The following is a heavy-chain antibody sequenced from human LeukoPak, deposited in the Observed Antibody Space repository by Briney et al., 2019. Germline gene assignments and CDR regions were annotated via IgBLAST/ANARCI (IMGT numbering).Heavy chain of an antibody. Sequence: SQTLSLTCAISGDSLSTNTASWNWIRQSPSSGLEWLGKTYYRSKWYSDYALSVKSRITLNPDTSKNQFSLQLSSVTPEDTAVYYCARSNNGPLDYWGQGTLVTVSS. CDR3: ARSNNGPLDY. CDR2: TYYRSKWYS. D-gene: IGHD2-8*01. CDR1: GDSLSTNTAS. V-gene: IGHV6-1*01. J-gene: IGHJ4*02.